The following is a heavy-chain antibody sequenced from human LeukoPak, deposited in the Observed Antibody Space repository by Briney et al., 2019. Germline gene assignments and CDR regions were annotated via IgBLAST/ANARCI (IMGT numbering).Heavy chain of an antibody. J-gene: IGHJ4*02. V-gene: IGHV3-23*01. CDR1: GFTFSSYA. CDR2: ISGSGGST. CDR3: AKVLVYSGSYYFDY. D-gene: IGHD1-26*01. Sequence: GGSLRLSCAASGFTFSSYAMSWVRQAPGKGPEWVSAISGSGGSTYYADSVKGRFAISRENSKNTLYLQMNSLRAEDTAVYYCAKVLVYSGSYYFDYWGQGTLVTVSS.